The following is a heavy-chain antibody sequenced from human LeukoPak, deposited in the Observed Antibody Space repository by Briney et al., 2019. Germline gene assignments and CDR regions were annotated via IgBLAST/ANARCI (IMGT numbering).Heavy chain of an antibody. J-gene: IGHJ4*02. CDR2: IYTSGST. CDR1: GGSISSGSYY. Sequence: SQTLSLTCTDSGGSISSGSYYWSWIRQPAGKGLESIGGIYTSGSTNYNPSLKSRVTISVDTSKNQFSLKLSSVTAADTAVYYCARGTEGYDFWSGYSYYFVYWGQGTLVTVSS. V-gene: IGHV4-61*02. CDR3: ARGTEGYDFWSGYSYYFVY. D-gene: IGHD3-3*01.